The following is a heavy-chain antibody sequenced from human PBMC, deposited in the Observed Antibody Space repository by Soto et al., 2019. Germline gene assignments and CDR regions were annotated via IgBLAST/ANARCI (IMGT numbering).Heavy chain of an antibody. CDR1: GLTVSGKKY. CDR3: ATWHQREHAYDI. V-gene: IGHV3-53*01. CDR2: LYDVDGT. D-gene: IGHD1-1*01. J-gene: IGHJ3*02. Sequence: DVQLVESGGXXIQPGGSLRLSCTVFGLTVSGKKYLAWVRQAPGKGLEWVSALYDVDGTYYADSVKGRFTTSGDSSKTSVYLQMNSLRPDDTAVYFCATWHQREHAYDIWGQGTAVTVSS.